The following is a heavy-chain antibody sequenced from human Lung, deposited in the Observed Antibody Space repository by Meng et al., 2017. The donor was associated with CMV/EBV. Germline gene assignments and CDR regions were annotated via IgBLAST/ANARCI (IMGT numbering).Heavy chain of an antibody. CDR1: GGPVISGSYY. D-gene: IGHD2-15*01. CDR3: ARDVGDCSDGSCSDY. Sequence: LXCYVSGGPVISGSYYWSWIRQSPGKGLQWVGYIHNSGSTKYNPSLKSRVTISVDTPKNQFSLRLRVVTAADTAVYYCARDVGDCSDGSCSDYWGQGXLVTVSS. J-gene: IGHJ4*02. V-gene: IGHV4-61*01. CDR2: IHNSGST.